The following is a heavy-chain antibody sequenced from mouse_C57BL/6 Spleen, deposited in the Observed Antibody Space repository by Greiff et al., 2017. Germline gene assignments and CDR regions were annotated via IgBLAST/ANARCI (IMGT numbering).Heavy chain of an antibody. V-gene: IGHV5-4*01. J-gene: IGHJ3*01. CDR1: GFTFSSYA. CDR2: ISDGGSYT. D-gene: IGHD1-1*01. CDR3: ARDLLNCYGSSAWFAY. Sequence: EVQGVESGGGLVKPGGSLKLSCAASGFTFSSYAMSWVRQTPEKRLEWVATISDGGSYTYYPDNVKGRFTISRDNAKNNLYLQMSHLKSEDTAMYYCARDLLNCYGSSAWFAYWGQGTLVTVSA.